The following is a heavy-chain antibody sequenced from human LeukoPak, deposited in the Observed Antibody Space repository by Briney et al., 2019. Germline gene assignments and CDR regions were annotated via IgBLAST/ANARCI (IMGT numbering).Heavy chain of an antibody. CDR1: GFTFSSYE. Sequence: GGSLRLSCAASGFTFSSYEMNWVRQAPGKGLEWVSYISSSGSTIYYADSVKGRFTISRDNAKNSLYLQMNSWRAEDTPVYYCTRVSVLRYFDWLDYWGQGTLVTVSS. V-gene: IGHV3-48*03. J-gene: IGHJ4*02. CDR3: TRVSVLRYFDWLDY. D-gene: IGHD3-9*01. CDR2: ISSSGSTI.